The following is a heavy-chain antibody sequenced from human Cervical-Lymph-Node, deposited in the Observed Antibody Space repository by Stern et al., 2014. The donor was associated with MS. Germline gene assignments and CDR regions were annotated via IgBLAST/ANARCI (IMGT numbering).Heavy chain of an antibody. Sequence: VQLEESGGGVVQPGRSLRLSCAASGFTFSSYGMHWVRQAPGKGLEWVAVIWDDGNNKYYDDSVKGRFTISRDNSKNTLYLQMNSLRAEDTAVYYCAKGIAAAGYYYGMDVWGQGTTVTVSS. CDR1: GFTFSSYG. CDR2: IWDDGNNK. J-gene: IGHJ6*02. D-gene: IGHD6-13*01. CDR3: AKGIAAAGYYYGMDV. V-gene: IGHV3-33*06.